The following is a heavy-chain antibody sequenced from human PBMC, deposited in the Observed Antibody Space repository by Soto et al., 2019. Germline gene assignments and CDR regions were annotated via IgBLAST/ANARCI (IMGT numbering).Heavy chain of an antibody. CDR1: GGSISSSSYY. CDR3: ARHDKSYDFWRSRSSDYGMDV. D-gene: IGHD3-3*01. CDR2: IYYSGST. V-gene: IGHV4-39*01. J-gene: IGHJ6*02. Sequence: SETLSLTCTVSGGSISSSSYYWGWIRQPPGKGLEWIGSIYYSGSTYYNPSLKSRVTISVDTSKNQFSLKLSSVTAVDTAVYYCARHDKSYDFWRSRSSDYGMDVWGHGTTATVS.